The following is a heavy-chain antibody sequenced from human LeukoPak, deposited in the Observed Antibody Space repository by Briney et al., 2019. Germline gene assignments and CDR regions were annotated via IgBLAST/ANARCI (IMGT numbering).Heavy chain of an antibody. J-gene: IGHJ4*02. Sequence: GGSLRLSCAASGFTFSSYAMHWVRQAPGKGLEWAAVIWYDGSNKHYADSVKGRFTISRDNSKNTLYLQMNSLRAEDTAVYYCARDRSFDLDYWGQGTLVTVSS. CDR1: GFTFSSYA. CDR3: ARDRSFDLDY. CDR2: IWYDGSNK. D-gene: IGHD3-9*01. V-gene: IGHV3-33*01.